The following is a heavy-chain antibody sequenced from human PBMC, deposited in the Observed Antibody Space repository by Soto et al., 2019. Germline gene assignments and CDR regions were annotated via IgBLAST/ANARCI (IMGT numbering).Heavy chain of an antibody. V-gene: IGHV1-18*04. CDR1: GYTFTRYG. CDR3: ARRHGLGAFDI. Sequence: QVQLVQSGAEVKKPGASVKVSCKASGYTFTRYGITWVRQAPGQGLEWMGWISGYTGHTNTAQKLQGRVTMTTDTSTSTAYMELRSPKSDDTAVYYCARRHGLGAFDIWGQGTMVTVSS. D-gene: IGHD3-10*01. J-gene: IGHJ3*02. CDR2: ISGYTGHT.